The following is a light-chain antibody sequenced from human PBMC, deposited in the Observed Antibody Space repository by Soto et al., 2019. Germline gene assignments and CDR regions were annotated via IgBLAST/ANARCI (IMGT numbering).Light chain of an antibody. J-gene: IGKJ1*01. CDR2: GAS. CDR3: QQYNNRWT. CDR1: QSVSSN. Sequence: EIVMTQSPATLSVSPGERATLSCRASQSVSSNLAWYQQKPGQAPRLLIYGASTRATGIPARFSGSGSGTEFTLTISSLQSEDFAVYYCQQYNNRWTFGQGTKAEIK. V-gene: IGKV3-15*01.